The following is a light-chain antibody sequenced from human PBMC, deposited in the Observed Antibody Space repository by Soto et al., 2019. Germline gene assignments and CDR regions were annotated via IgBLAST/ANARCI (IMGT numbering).Light chain of an antibody. CDR2: GAS. V-gene: IGKV3-15*01. CDR3: QQYNNWPWLT. CDR1: QSVISY. J-gene: IGKJ4*01. Sequence: EVVMTQSPVTVSVSPGEGATLSCRASQSVISYLAWYQQKPGQAPRLLIYGASTRATDVPARFSGSGSGTEFTLTISSLQPEDFGVYYCQQYNNWPWLTFGGGTKVEI.